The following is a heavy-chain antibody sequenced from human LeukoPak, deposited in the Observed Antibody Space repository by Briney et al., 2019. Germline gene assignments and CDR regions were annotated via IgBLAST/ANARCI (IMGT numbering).Heavy chain of an antibody. J-gene: IGHJ6*02. V-gene: IGHV4-59*01. CDR1: GGSISSYY. CDR3: ASRTGKYHYGMDV. CDR2: ISSNGSA. Sequence: PSETLSLTCTVSGGSISSYYYTWLRQPPGKGLEWIGYISSNGSANYNPSLKSRVTISVDTSKNQFSLRLSSVTTADTAVYYCASRTGKYHYGMDVWGQGTTVTVSS. D-gene: IGHD3-10*01.